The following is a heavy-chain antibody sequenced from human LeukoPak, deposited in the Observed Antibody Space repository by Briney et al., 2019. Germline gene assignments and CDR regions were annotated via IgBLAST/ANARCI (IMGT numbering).Heavy chain of an antibody. V-gene: IGHV4-34*01. J-gene: IGHJ6*02. CDR2: INHSGST. CDR1: GGSFSGYY. D-gene: IGHD1-26*01. CDR3: AREGGSYYSSYYYGMDV. Sequence: SETLSLTCAVYGGSFSGYYWSWIRQPPGKGLEWIGEINHSGSTNYNPSLKSRVTISVDTSENQFSLKLSSVTAADTAVYYCAREGGSYYSSYYYGMDVWGQGTTVTVSS.